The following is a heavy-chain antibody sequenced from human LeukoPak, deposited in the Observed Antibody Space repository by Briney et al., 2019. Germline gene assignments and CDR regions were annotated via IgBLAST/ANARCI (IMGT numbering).Heavy chain of an antibody. D-gene: IGHD1-14*01. Sequence: GGSLRLSCAASGFTFNTYTMNWVRQAPGKGLEWVSAISGSGGSTYYADSVKGRFTISRDNSKNTLYLQMNSLRAEDTAVYYCTPGLHADTWGQGTLVTVSS. CDR1: GFTFNTYT. V-gene: IGHV3-23*01. CDR2: ISGSGGST. J-gene: IGHJ5*02. CDR3: TPGLHADT.